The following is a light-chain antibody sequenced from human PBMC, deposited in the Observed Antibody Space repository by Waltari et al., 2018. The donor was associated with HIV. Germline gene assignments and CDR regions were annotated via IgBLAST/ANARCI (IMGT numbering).Light chain of an antibody. CDR3: QQYNSWPRA. Sequence: TVMTQSPVTLSVSTGDRVNLSCRASQSVSYNLAWYQQKRGLAPRLLIFGASTSATDIPVRFSGSGSGTEFNLTISSLQSEDFAVYYCQQYNSWPRAFGQGTKLEVK. J-gene: IGKJ1*01. CDR2: GAS. V-gene: IGKV3-15*01. CDR1: QSVSYN.